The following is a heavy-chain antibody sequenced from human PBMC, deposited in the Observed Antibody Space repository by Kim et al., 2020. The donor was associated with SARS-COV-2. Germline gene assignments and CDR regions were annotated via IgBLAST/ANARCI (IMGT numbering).Heavy chain of an antibody. CDR2: VYDSGHT. Sequence: SETLSLTCTVSGRSISSDDYYWSWIRQLPGKGLEWIGYVYDSGHTNYNPSLKSRVTISTDTSKNQFSLRLTSVTAADTAVYYCAAADMTPKPPYAFDFWGQGTMVTVSS. J-gene: IGHJ3*01. D-gene: IGHD2-15*01. CDR1: GRSISSDDYY. V-gene: IGHV4-31*03. CDR3: AAADMTPKPPYAFDF.